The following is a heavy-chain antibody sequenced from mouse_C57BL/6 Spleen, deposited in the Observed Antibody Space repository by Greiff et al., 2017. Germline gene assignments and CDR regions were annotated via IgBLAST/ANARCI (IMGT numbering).Heavy chain of an antibody. J-gene: IGHJ2*01. Sequence: VQLQQSGAELAKPGASVTLSCKASGYTFTSYWMHWVKQRPGQGLEWIGYINPSSGYTKYNQKFKDKATLTADKSSSTADMQLSSLTYEDSAVYYCARSWNYGSSCVGYWGQGTTLTVSS. D-gene: IGHD1-1*01. V-gene: IGHV1-7*01. CDR1: GYTFTSYW. CDR3: ARSWNYGSSCVGY. CDR2: INPSSGYT.